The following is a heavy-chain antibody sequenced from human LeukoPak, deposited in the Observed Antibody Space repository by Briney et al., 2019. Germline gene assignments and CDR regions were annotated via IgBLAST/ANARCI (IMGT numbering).Heavy chain of an antibody. V-gene: IGHV3-53*01. CDR2: IYSGGST. Sequence: PGGSLRLSCAASGFTVSSNYMSWVRQAPGKGLEWVSVIYSGGSTYYADSVKGRFTISRDNSKNTLYLQMNSLRDEDTAVYYCARDRPYYDILTGYYIGEAFDIWGQGTMVTVSS. CDR3: ARDRPYYDILTGYYIGEAFDI. D-gene: IGHD3-9*01. CDR1: GFTVSSNY. J-gene: IGHJ3*02.